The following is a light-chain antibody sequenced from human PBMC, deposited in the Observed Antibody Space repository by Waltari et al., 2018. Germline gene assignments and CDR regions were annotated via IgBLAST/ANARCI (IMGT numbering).Light chain of an antibody. CDR1: SSDVGNYNY. Sequence: QSALTQPRSVSGSPGQSVTISCTGTSSDVGNYNYVSWYQQLPNKAPKLMIYDVSERPSGVPECFSGSKSGNTASLTIAGLLSEDEADYYCCSYAGSYTFVIFGGGTKLTVL. V-gene: IGLV2-11*01. CDR2: DVS. CDR3: CSYAGSYTFVI. J-gene: IGLJ2*01.